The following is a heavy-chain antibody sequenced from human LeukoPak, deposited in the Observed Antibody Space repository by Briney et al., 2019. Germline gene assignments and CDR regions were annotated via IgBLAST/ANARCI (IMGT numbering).Heavy chain of an antibody. CDR2: IYYSGST. CDR1: GGSISSYY. CDR3: ARTTEGGYTYGYFYYYYMDV. J-gene: IGHJ6*03. Sequence: SEALSLTCTVSGGSISSYYWSWIRQPPGKGLEWIAYIYYSGSTNYNPSLKSRVTISVDTSKNQFSLKLRSVTAADTAVYYCARTTEGGYTYGYFYYYYMDVWGKGTTVTISS. D-gene: IGHD5-18*01. V-gene: IGHV4-59*01.